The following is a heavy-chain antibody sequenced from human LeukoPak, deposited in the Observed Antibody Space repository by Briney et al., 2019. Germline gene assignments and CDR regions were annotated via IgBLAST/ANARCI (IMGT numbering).Heavy chain of an antibody. CDR2: IYYSGST. CDR3: ASYDFWSGSPRSY. V-gene: IGHV4-59*08. Sequence: SETLSLACTVSGGSISSYYWSWIRQPPGKGLEWIGYIYYSGSTNYNPSLKSRVTISVDTSKNQFSLKLSSVTAADTAVYYCASYDFWSGSPRSYWGQGTLVTVSS. D-gene: IGHD3-3*01. J-gene: IGHJ4*02. CDR1: GGSISSYY.